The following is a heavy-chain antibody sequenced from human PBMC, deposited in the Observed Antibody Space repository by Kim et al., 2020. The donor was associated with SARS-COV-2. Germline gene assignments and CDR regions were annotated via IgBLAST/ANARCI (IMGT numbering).Heavy chain of an antibody. CDR1: GYTFTSYA. Sequence: ASVKVSCKASGYTFTSYAMHWVRQTPGQRLEWMGWINAGNGNTKYSQKFQGRVTITRDTSASTAYMELSSLRSEDTAVYYCARGGDFGVVDDVWFDPWGQGTLVTVSS. V-gene: IGHV1-3*01. D-gene: IGHD3-3*01. J-gene: IGHJ5*02. CDR2: INAGNGNT. CDR3: ARGGDFGVVDDVWFDP.